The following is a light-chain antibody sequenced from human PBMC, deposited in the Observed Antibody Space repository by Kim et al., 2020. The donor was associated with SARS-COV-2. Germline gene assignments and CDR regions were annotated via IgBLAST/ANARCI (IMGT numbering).Light chain of an antibody. Sequence: VPISCTGSSSNIGAGYDVHWYQKLPGTAPHLLIYGNSNRPSGVPDRFSGSKSGTSASLAITGLQAEDEADYYCQSYDSSLSGWVFGGGTKLTVL. CDR3: QSYDSSLSGWV. CDR1: SSNIGAGYD. J-gene: IGLJ3*02. CDR2: GNS. V-gene: IGLV1-40*01.